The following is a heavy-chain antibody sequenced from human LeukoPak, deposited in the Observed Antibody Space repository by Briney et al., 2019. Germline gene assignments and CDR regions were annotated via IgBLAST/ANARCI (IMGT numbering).Heavy chain of an antibody. Sequence: GGSLRLSCAASGFTFSSYAMHWVRQAPGKGLEWVAVISYDGSNKYYADSVKGRFTISRDNSKNTLYLQMNSLRAEDTAVYHCAREAMYSYGNNFDYWGQGTLVTVSS. CDR3: AREAMYSYGNNFDY. CDR2: ISYDGSNK. D-gene: IGHD5-18*01. J-gene: IGHJ4*02. CDR1: GFTFSSYA. V-gene: IGHV3-30*04.